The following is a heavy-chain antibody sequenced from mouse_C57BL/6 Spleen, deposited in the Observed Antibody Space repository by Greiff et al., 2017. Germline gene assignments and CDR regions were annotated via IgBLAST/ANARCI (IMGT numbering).Heavy chain of an antibody. V-gene: IGHV1-52*01. J-gene: IGHJ1*03. D-gene: IGHD1-1*01. CDR2: IDPSDSET. Sequence: QVQLKESGAELVRPGSSVKLSCKASGYTFTSYWMHWVKQRPIQGLEWIGNIDPSDSETHYNQKFKDKATLTVDKSSSTAYMQLSSLTSEDSAVYYCARGSYYGSSYWYFDVWGTGTTVTVSS. CDR1: GYTFTSYW. CDR3: ARGSYYGSSYWYFDV.